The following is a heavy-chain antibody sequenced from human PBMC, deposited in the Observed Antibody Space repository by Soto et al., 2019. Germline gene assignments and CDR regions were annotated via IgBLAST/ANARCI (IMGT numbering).Heavy chain of an antibody. CDR2: LFHGVGA. CDR1: GVSISSNDW. CDR3: ARRAVGQFLELGFDP. D-gene: IGHD3-3*01. Sequence: QVQLQESGPRLVKPSGTLSLTCAVSGVSISSNDWWTWVRHPPGKGLEWLGELFHGVGANYNPSLNRRVSISLDTSKNLFSLRLTSVTPADTAVYYCARRAVGQFLELGFDPWGQGTLVTVSS. V-gene: IGHV4-4*02. J-gene: IGHJ5*02.